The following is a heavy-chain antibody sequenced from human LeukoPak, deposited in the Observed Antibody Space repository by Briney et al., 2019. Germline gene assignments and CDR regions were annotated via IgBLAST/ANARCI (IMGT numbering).Heavy chain of an antibody. V-gene: IGHV1-8*01. Sequence: GASVKVSCKTSGYTFTSDDINWVRQAPGQGLEWMGWMNPNSGNIGYAQKFHGRLTMTRNIFINTAYMELSSLTSEDTAVYYCVRLSHSGWYENGPWGQGTLVTVSS. CDR3: VRLSHSGWYENGP. J-gene: IGHJ5*02. CDR2: MNPNSGNI. CDR1: GYTFTSDD. D-gene: IGHD6-19*01.